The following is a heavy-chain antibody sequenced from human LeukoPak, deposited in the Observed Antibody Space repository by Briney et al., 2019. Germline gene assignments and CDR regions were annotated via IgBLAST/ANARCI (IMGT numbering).Heavy chain of an antibody. J-gene: IGHJ3*02. CDR2: IYPGDSDT. Sequence: GESLKISCKGSGYSFTSYWIGWVRQMPGKGLEWMGIIYPGDSDTRYSPSFQGQVTISAGKSISTAYLQWSSLKASDTAMYYCARMYYGSGSYYNVPPGAFDIWGQGTMVTVSS. CDR1: GYSFTSYW. D-gene: IGHD3-10*01. V-gene: IGHV5-51*01. CDR3: ARMYYGSGSYYNVPPGAFDI.